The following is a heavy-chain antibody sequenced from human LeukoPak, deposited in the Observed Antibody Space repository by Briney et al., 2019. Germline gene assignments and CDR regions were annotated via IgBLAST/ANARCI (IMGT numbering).Heavy chain of an antibody. Sequence: GRSLRLSCAATGFTFSSYGMHWVRQAPGKGLEWVGRIKSETDGGTTDYAAPVKGRFTISRDDLKNTLYLQMNSLKTEDTAVYYCLGNSPQFDYWGQGTLVTVSS. CDR3: LGNSPQFDY. J-gene: IGHJ4*02. V-gene: IGHV3-15*07. CDR1: GFTFSSYG. CDR2: IKSETDGGTT. D-gene: IGHD4-23*01.